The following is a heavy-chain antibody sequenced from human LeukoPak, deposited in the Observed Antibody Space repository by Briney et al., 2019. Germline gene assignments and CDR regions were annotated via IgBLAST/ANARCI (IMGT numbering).Heavy chain of an antibody. CDR2: VSGSSSHM. J-gene: IGHJ4*02. CDR1: GFTFSTYS. Sequence: GGSLRLSCAASGFTFSTYSMNWVRQAPGKGLEWVSFVSGSSSHMYYADSVKGRFTISRDNAKNSLYLQMNSLRAEDTAVYYCAREAGETYDILTGYPDYWGQGTLVTVSS. V-gene: IGHV3-21*01. CDR3: AREAGETYDILTGYPDY. D-gene: IGHD3-9*01.